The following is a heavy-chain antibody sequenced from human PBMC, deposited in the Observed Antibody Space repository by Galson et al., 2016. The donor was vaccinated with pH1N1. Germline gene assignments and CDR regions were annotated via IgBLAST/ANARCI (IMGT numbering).Heavy chain of an antibody. D-gene: IGHD3-10*01. CDR2: ISWNSGSI. CDR3: AKDRDYYGSGPTDY. J-gene: IGHJ4*02. CDR1: GFTFDDYG. V-gene: IGHV3-9*01. Sequence: SLRLSCAASGFTFDDYGMHWVRQTPGKGLEWVSGISWNSGSIGYADSVKGRFTISRDNAKNSLYLQMNSLRAEDTALYFCAKDRDYYGSGPTDYWGQGTLVTVSS.